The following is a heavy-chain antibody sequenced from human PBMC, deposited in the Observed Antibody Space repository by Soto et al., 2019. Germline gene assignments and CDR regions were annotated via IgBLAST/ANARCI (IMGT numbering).Heavy chain of an antibody. CDR1: GFTFSSYW. CDR3: ARDGYSSGWPSYYFDY. CDR2: IKQDGSEK. V-gene: IGHV3-7*03. D-gene: IGHD6-19*01. Sequence: VQLVESGGGLVKPGGSLRLSCAASGFTFSSYWMSWVRQAPGKGLEWVANIKQDGSEKYYVDSVKGRFTISRDNAKNSLYLQMNSLRAEDTAVYYCARDGYSSGWPSYYFDYWGQGTLVTVSS. J-gene: IGHJ4*02.